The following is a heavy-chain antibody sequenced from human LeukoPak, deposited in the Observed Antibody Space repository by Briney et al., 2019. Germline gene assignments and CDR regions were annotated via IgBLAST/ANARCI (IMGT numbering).Heavy chain of an antibody. V-gene: IGHV4-59*08. CDR2: IYYSGST. J-gene: IGHJ4*02. Sequence: SETLSLTCTVSGGSISSYYWSWIRQPPGKGLEWIGYIYYSGSTNYSPSLKSRVTISIDTSKNQFSLKLSSVTAADTAVYYCARLVSGVGYFDYWGRGTLVTVSS. CDR3: ARLVSGVGYFDY. CDR1: GGSISSYY. D-gene: IGHD6-19*01.